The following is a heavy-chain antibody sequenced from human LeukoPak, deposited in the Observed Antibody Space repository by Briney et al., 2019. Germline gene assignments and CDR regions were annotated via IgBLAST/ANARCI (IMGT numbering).Heavy chain of an antibody. CDR1: GYTFTGYY. V-gene: IGHV1-2*02. CDR3: ARALVDYYETSVFQAY. Sequence: ASVNVSCQASGYTFTGYYIHWVRQAPGQGLEWMGWISPRSGVTNYAQKFQGRVTMTRDTSISTAYMEVSSLKSDDTAVFYCARALVDYYETSVFQAYWGQGTLVTVSS. D-gene: IGHD3-22*01. J-gene: IGHJ4*02. CDR2: ISPRSGVT.